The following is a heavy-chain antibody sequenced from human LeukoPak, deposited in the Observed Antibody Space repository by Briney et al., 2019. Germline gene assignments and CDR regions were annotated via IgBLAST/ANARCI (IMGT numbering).Heavy chain of an antibody. V-gene: IGHV3-48*01. D-gene: IGHD2-2*01. CDR2: ISSSSSTI. CDR1: GFTFSSYS. CDR3: ATPLIVPKVDYAFDI. J-gene: IGHJ3*02. Sequence: GGSLRLSCAASGFTFSSYSMNWVRQAPGKGLEWVSYISSSSSTIYYADSVKGRFTISRDNAKNSLYLQMNSLRAEDTAVYYCATPLIVPKVDYAFDIWGQGTMVTVSS.